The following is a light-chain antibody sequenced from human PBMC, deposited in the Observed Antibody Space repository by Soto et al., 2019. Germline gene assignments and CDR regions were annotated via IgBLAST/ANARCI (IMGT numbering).Light chain of an antibody. J-gene: IGLJ1*01. CDR2: DIN. V-gene: IGLV2-14*01. Sequence: QSALTQPASVSGSPGQSFTISCTGTSSDVGNYIFVSWYRQHPGKAPKLMIYDINNRPSGVSNRFSGSKSGNTASLTISGLQAEDEADYYCVSYTTSASYVFGTGTQLTVL. CDR1: SSDVGNYIF. CDR3: VSYTTSASYV.